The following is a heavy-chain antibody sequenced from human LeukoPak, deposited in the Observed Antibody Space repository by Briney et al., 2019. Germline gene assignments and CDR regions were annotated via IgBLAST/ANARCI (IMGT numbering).Heavy chain of an antibody. V-gene: IGHV3-30*18. Sequence: PGGSLRLSCAASGFTFSSYGMHWVRQAPGKGLEWVAVISYDGSNKYYADSVKGRFTISRDNSKNTLYLQMNSLRAEDTAVYYCAKDLTMIVVVITPDYWGQGILVTVSS. J-gene: IGHJ4*02. D-gene: IGHD3-22*01. CDR3: AKDLTMIVVVITPDY. CDR1: GFTFSSYG. CDR2: ISYDGSNK.